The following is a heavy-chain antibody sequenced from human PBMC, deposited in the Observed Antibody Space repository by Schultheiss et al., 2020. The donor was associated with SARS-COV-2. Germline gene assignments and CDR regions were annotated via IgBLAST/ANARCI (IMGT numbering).Heavy chain of an antibody. V-gene: IGHV1-3*01. J-gene: IGHJ4*02. CDR1: GGTFSSYA. CDR2: INAGNGNT. Sequence: ASVKVSCKASGGTFSSYAMHWVRQAPGQRLEWMGWINAGNGNTNYAQKLQGRVTMTTDTSTSTAYMELRSLRSDDTAVYYCAREQRGYSYGLTFDYWGQGTLVTVSS. CDR3: AREQRGYSYGLTFDY. D-gene: IGHD5-18*01.